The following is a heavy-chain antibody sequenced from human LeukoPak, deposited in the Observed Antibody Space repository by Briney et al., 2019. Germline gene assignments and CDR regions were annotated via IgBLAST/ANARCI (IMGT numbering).Heavy chain of an antibody. J-gene: IGHJ4*02. CDR3: ARGPSYCGGDCYYYFDY. V-gene: IGHV3-7*04. CDR1: GFTFSSYW. CDR2: IKQDGSEK. Sequence: GGSLRLSCAASGFTFSSYWMSWVRQAPGKGLEWVANIKQDGSEKDYADSVKGQFTISRDNAKNSLYLQMNSLRAEDTAVYYCARGPSYCGGDCYYYFDYWGQGTLVTVSS. D-gene: IGHD2-21*01.